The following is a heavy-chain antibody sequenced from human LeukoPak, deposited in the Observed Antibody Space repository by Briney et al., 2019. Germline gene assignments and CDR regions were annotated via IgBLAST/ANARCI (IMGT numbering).Heavy chain of an antibody. V-gene: IGHV4-59*01. CDR2: IYYSGST. D-gene: IGHD6-19*01. CDR1: GGSISSYY. Sequence: SETLSLTCTVSGGSISSYYWSWIRQPPGKGLEWIGYIYYSGSTNYNPSLKSRVTISVDTSKNQFSLKLSSVTAADTAVYYCASNHDRGSGWYANYYYYMDVWGKGTTVTVSS. J-gene: IGHJ6*03. CDR3: ASNHDRGSGWYANYYYYMDV.